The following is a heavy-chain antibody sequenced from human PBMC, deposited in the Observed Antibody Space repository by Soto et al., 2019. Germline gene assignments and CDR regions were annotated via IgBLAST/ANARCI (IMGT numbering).Heavy chain of an antibody. CDR3: ARGNHRWLQLWYFDL. V-gene: IGHV1-69*12. CDR2: IIPIFGTV. Sequence: QVQLVQSGAEVKKPGSSVKVSCKASGGTFSNYPISWMRQAPGLGLAWIGGIIPIFGTVNYAQKFQGRVTITADESTSTAYMELSSLRSENTAVYYCARGNHRWLQLWYFDLWGRGTLVTVSS. D-gene: IGHD5-12*01. J-gene: IGHJ2*01. CDR1: GGTFSNYP.